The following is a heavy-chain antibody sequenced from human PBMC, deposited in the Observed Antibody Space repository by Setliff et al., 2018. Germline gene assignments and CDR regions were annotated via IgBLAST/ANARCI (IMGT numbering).Heavy chain of an antibody. V-gene: IGHV3-30-3*01. D-gene: IGHD1-26*01. CDR3: ARDPSPLGATTRFDY. J-gene: IGHJ4*02. CDR1: GFTFTNYI. CDR2: MSLDETNK. Sequence: GGSLRLSCAASGFTFTNYIIHWVRQAPGKGLEWVAVMSLDETNKYYADSVRGRFTISRDNSKNTLYLQMNSLRAEDTAVYYCARDPSPLGATTRFDYWGQGTLVTVSS.